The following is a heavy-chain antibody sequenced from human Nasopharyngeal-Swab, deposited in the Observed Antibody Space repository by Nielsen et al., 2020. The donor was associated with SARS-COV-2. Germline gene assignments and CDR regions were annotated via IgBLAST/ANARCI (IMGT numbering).Heavy chain of an antibody. CDR2: ISTTSDYI. Sequence: GQSLKISCAASGFTFTDYLMKWVRQAPGKGLEWVSSISTTSDYIYYADSVKGRFTISRDNARNSLHLQMHSLRSENTAVYYCVRDGYFDWSFGYWGQGTLGTVSS. J-gene: IGHJ4*02. CDR1: GFTFTDYL. D-gene: IGHD3-9*01. V-gene: IGHV3-21*01. CDR3: VRDGYFDWSFGY.